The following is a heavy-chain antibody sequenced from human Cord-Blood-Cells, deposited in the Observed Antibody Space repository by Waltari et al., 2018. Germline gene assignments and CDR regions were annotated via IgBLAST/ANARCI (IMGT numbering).Heavy chain of an antibody. J-gene: IGHJ4*02. CDR1: GFTFSGSA. D-gene: IGHD6-6*01. CDR3: TSAAIAARDY. Sequence: EVQLVESGGGLVQPGGSLKLSCAASGFTFSGSAMHWVRQGSGKRLGWVGRIKSKSNSYARAYAASVKGRFTISRDDSKNTAYLQMNSLKTEDTAVYYCTSAAIAARDYWGQGTLVTVSS. V-gene: IGHV3-73*02. CDR2: IKSKSNSYAR.